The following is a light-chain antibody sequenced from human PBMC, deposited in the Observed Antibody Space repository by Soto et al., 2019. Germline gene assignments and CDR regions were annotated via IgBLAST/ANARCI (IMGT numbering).Light chain of an antibody. CDR3: SSYTSSTTRV. J-gene: IGLJ1*01. V-gene: IGLV2-14*01. CDR2: EVS. CDR1: SSDVGGYNY. Sequence: QSVLTEPACVSVSPGQSITVSCTGTSSDVGGYNYVSWYQQHPGKAPKLMICEVSNRPSGVSNRFSGSKSGNTASLTISGLQAEDEADYYCSSYTSSTTRVFGTGTKVTVL.